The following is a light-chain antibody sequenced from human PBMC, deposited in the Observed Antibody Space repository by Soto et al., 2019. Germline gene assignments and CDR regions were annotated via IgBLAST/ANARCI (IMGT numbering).Light chain of an antibody. CDR2: EVS. J-gene: IGLJ1*01. V-gene: IGLV2-8*01. CDR3: CSSAPESTYV. Sequence: QSALTQPPSASGSPGQSVTISCTGTSSDVGGYNYVSWYQQHPGKAPKLMIYEVSKRPSGVPDRFSGSKSGNTASLTISALQADDEADYFCCSSAPESTYVFGTGTKLTVL. CDR1: SSDVGGYNY.